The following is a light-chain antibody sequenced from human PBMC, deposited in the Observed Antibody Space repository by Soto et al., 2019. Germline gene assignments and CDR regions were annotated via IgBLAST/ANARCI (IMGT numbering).Light chain of an antibody. CDR2: GAS. CDR1: QSVTTR. Sequence: IVLTQSPGTLSLSPGERVTLSCRASQSVTTRLAWYQHKPGQAPRLLMSGASSRASGVPVRFSGSVSGTDFTLTISSLEPEDFALYYCQQYGGSPITFGLGTRLEIK. CDR3: QQYGGSPIT. J-gene: IGKJ5*01. V-gene: IGKV3-20*01.